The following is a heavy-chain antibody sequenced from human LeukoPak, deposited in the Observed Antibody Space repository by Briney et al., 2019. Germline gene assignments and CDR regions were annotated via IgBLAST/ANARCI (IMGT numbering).Heavy chain of an antibody. CDR1: GFTFSSYA. V-gene: IGHV3-74*01. CDR3: TRAITYFYGSVTYDWFDS. D-gene: IGHD3-10*01. J-gene: IGHJ5*01. Sequence: GGSLRLSCAASGFTFSSYAMSWVRQAPGKGLMWVARIKSDGSTIYADSVQGRFTISRDNAKNMVYLQMNSLRDDDTAIYYCTRAITYFYGSVTYDWFDSWGQGTRVTVSS. CDR2: IKSDGST.